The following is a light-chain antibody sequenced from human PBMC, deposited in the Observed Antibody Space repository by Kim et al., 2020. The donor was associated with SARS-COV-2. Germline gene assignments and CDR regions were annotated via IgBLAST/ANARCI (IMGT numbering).Light chain of an antibody. CDR1: ESVSGW. V-gene: IGKV1-5*01. J-gene: IGKJ1*01. Sequence: IQMTQSPSTLSASVGDRVTITCRASESVSGWVAWYQQKPGKTPNVLIFDASTLYNGVPSRFGGSGSGTEFTLTISSLQPDDVATYYCQQYGSYSRTFGQGTKVDIK. CDR3: QQYGSYSRT. CDR2: DAS.